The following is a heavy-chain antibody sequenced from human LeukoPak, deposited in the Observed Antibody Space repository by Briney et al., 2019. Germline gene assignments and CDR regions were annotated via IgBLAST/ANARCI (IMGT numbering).Heavy chain of an antibody. CDR2: ISSNGGST. D-gene: IGHD6-19*01. V-gene: IGHV3-64*01. J-gene: IGHJ4*02. CDR3: ARDSLPMAVTGPFDH. CDR1: GFTFSSYA. Sequence: GGSLRLSCAASGFTFSSYAMHWVRQAPGKGLEYVSAISSNGGSTYYANSVKGRFTISRDNSKNTLYLQMGSLRAEDMAVYYCARDSLPMAVTGPFDHWGQGALVTVSS.